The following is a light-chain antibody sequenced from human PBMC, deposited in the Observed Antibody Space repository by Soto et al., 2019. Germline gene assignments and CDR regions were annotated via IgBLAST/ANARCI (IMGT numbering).Light chain of an antibody. CDR1: SSNIGSHT. CDR3: ATWDDRLTGYV. V-gene: IGLV1-44*01. J-gene: IGLJ1*01. CDR2: SEN. Sequence: QSVLTQPPSASGTPGQRVALSCSGSSSNIGSHTVNWYQQLPGTAPKLLIYSENQRPSGVPDRFSGSRSGTSASLAISGLQYEDEADYYGATWDDRLTGYVFGTGTKLTGL.